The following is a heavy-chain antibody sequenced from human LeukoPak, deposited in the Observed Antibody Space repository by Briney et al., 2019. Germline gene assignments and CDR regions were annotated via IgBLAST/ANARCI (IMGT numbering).Heavy chain of an antibody. Sequence: PSETLSLTCTVSGASISTGNYYWSWVRQPAGKGLEWIGRIYTTGSTSYNPSLKSRVTISVDKSKNQFSLKLSSVTAADTAVYYCARVSGYESLGADYWGQGTLVTVSS. CDR2: IYTTGST. CDR3: ARVSGYESLGADY. D-gene: IGHD5-12*01. J-gene: IGHJ4*02. CDR1: GASISTGNYY. V-gene: IGHV4-61*02.